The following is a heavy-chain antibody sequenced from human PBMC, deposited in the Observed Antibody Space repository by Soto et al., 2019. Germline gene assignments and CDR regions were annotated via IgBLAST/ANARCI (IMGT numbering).Heavy chain of an antibody. V-gene: IGHV4-59*01. CDR2: IYYSGGT. D-gene: IGHD2-8*01. CDR1: GGSISSNY. Sequence: PSETLSLTCTVSGGSISSNYWSWIRQPPGKGLEWIGYIYYSGGTNYNPSLKSRVTISVDTSKNQFSLKLSSVTAADTAVYYCASNGWGGAERRYVAFDSRGQGPTVTVPS. J-gene: IGHJ6*02. CDR3: ASNGWGGAERRYVAFDS.